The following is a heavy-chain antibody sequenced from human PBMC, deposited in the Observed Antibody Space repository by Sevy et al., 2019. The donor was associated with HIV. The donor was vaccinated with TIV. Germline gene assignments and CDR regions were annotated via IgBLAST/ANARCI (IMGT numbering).Heavy chain of an antibody. CDR2: IYYSGST. CDR1: GGSISSGGYY. J-gene: IGHJ4*02. Sequence: SETLSLTCTVSGGSISSGGYYWSWIRQHPGKGLEWIGYIYYSGSTYYNPSLKSRVTISVDTSKNQFSLKLSSVTAADTAVYDCARDARYGDAFDYWGQGTLVTVSS. V-gene: IGHV4-31*03. D-gene: IGHD4-17*01. CDR3: ARDARYGDAFDY.